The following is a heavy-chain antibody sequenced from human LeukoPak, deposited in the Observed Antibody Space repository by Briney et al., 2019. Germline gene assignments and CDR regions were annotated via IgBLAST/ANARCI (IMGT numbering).Heavy chain of an antibody. CDR3: TRRNQWEQLPPESYYLDY. Sequence: GASVQISCKASGYTFTGYYMDWVRRAPGQGLEWMGWINPNSGGTNKAQKFQGRVTMTRDTSISTAYMALSRLRSDDTAVYYCTRRNQWEQLPPESYYLDYWGQGTLVTVSS. CDR2: INPNSGGT. D-gene: IGHD1-26*01. CDR1: GYTFTGYY. J-gene: IGHJ4*02. V-gene: IGHV1-2*02.